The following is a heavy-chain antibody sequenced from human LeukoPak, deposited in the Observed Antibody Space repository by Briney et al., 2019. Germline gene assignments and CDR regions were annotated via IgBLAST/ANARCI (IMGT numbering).Heavy chain of an antibody. CDR3: ARVDTAMVIDY. J-gene: IGHJ4*02. Sequence: ASVKVSCKASGYTFTGYFMHWVRQAPGQGLEWMGRIIPILGIANYAQKSQGRVTITADKSTSTAYMELSSLRSEDTAVYYCARVDTAMVIDYWGQGTLVTVSS. D-gene: IGHD5-18*01. CDR2: IIPILGIA. V-gene: IGHV1-69*02. CDR1: GYTFTGYF.